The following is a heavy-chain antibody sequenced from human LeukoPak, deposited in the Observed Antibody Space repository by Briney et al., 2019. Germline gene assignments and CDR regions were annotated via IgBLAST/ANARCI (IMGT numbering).Heavy chain of an antibody. V-gene: IGHV3-30*02. Sequence: VRSLRLSCAVSGFTFSANNMHWVRQAPGQGLEWVTVIDHDVSQIFYADSVKGRFTISRDNSKNALYLHINSLRPEDTAVYYCAKDGGGGTYSFDYWGQGSLVTVSS. CDR2: IDHDVSQI. J-gene: IGHJ4*02. D-gene: IGHD3-16*01. CDR3: AKDGGGGTYSFDY. CDR1: GFTFSANN.